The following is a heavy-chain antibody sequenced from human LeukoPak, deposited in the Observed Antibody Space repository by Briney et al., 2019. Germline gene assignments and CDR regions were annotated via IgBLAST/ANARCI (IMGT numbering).Heavy chain of an antibody. CDR1: GVSISSSNSY. D-gene: IGHD1-26*01. CDR3: ARVPGWEQPWYFDY. CDR2: IYYSGNT. J-gene: IGHJ4*02. V-gene: IGHV4-39*07. Sequence: PSETLSLTCTVSGVSISSSNSYWGWIRQPPGKGLEWIGSIYYSGNTYYNASLKSQVSISIDTSKNQFSLKLSSVTAADTAVYYCARVPGWEQPWYFDYWGQGTLVTVSS.